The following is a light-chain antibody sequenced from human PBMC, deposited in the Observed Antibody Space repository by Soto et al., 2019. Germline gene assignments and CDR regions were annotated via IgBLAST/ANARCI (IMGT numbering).Light chain of an antibody. V-gene: IGLV2-23*01. J-gene: IGLJ2*01. CDR2: EGS. Sequence: QSALTQPASVSGSPGQSITISCTGTSSDVGSYKFVSWYQQHPGKAPKLIIYEGSRRPSGVSNRFSGSKSGNTASLTISGLQAEDEADYYCCSYAGSDTYVLFGGGTQLTVL. CDR1: SSDVGSYKF. CDR3: CSYAGSDTYVL.